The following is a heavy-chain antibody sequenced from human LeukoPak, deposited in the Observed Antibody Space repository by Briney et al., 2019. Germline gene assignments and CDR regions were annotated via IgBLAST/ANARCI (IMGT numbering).Heavy chain of an antibody. CDR1: GFTFSNAW. CDR2: IKSKTDGGTT. V-gene: IGHV3-15*01. J-gene: IGHJ4*02. CDR3: TTDFVTMVRGVIE. Sequence: GGSLRLSCAASGFTFSNAWMSWVRQAPGKGLEWVGRIKSKTDGGTTDYAAPVKGRFTISRDDSKNTLYLQMNSLKTEDTAVYYCTTDFVTMVRGVIEWGQGTLVTVSS. D-gene: IGHD3-10*01.